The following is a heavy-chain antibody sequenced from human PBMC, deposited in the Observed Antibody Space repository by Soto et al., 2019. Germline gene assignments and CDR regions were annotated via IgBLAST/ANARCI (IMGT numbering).Heavy chain of an antibody. CDR2: ISFDGSNE. Sequence: QVQLVESGGGGVQPGRSLRLSCAASGFTFSSYGMHWVRQAPGKGLEWVAVISFDGSNEYHVDSVKGRFTISRDNSKNTLYLQMNSLRVEDTAVYYCAKSSYCPSTSCNFDYWGQGTLVTVSS. CDR3: AKSSYCPSTSCNFDY. J-gene: IGHJ4*02. D-gene: IGHD2-2*01. V-gene: IGHV3-30*18. CDR1: GFTFSSYG.